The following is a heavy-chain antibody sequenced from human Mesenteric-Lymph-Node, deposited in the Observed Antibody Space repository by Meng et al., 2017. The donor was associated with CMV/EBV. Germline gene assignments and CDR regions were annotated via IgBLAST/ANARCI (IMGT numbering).Heavy chain of an antibody. V-gene: IGHV3-48*03. CDR3: ARIRRVVGVTPDY. CDR1: GLNFSSYE. CDR2: IGSSGRNP. Sequence: GESLKISCVASGLNFSSYEMNWGRHAAGKGVGWIAYIGSSGRNPHYADSMKGRFTISRDNTRNSLYLQMNNLRVEDTAVYYCARIRRVVGVTPDYWGQGALVTVSS. D-gene: IGHD1-26*01. J-gene: IGHJ4*02.